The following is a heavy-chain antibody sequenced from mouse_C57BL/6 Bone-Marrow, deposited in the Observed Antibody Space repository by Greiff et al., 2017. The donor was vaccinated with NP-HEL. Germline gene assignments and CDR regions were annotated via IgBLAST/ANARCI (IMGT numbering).Heavy chain of an antibody. J-gene: IGHJ4*01. D-gene: IGHD2-4*01. Sequence: EVQVVESGGGLVQPGGSLKLSCAASGFTFSDYGMAWVRQAPRKGPEWVAFISNLAYSIYYAAPVTGRFTISRENAKNTLYLEMSGLRSEDTAMYYCARLNYDYDRAWDYWGQGTSVTVSS. CDR2: ISNLAYSI. CDR1: GFTFSDYG. CDR3: ARLNYDYDRAWDY. V-gene: IGHV5-15*01.